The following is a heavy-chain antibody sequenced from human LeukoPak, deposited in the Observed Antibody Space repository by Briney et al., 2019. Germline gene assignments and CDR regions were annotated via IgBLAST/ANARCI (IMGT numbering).Heavy chain of an antibody. CDR2: IASGGAT. V-gene: IGHV3-23*01. CDR1: GFTFGSNG. J-gene: IGHJ4*02. CDR3: AKTAPYYFDY. D-gene: IGHD2-21*02. Sequence: PGGSLRLSCAASGFTFGSNGMTWVRQAPGKGLECVAAIASGGATYHADSVKGRFSISRDNSKNTLYLQMNSLRAEGTAIYYCAKTAPYYFDYWGQGTLVTVSS.